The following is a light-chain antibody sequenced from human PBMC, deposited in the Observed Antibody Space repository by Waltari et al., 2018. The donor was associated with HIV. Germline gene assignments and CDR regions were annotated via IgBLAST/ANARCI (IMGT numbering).Light chain of an antibody. CDR1: RSDVGGYNY. V-gene: IGLV2-8*01. Sequence: QSALTQPPSASGSPGQSVTISCTGTRSDVGGYNYVSWYQQHPGKAPKLMIYEVSKRPSGAPDRFSGSKSGNTASLTVSGLQAEDEADYYCSSYAGSNNPVVFGGGTKLTVL. J-gene: IGLJ2*01. CDR2: EVS. CDR3: SSYAGSNNPVV.